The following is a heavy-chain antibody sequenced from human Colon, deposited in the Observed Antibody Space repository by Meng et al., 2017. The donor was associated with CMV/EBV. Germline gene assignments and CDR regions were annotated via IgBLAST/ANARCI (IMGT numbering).Heavy chain of an antibody. Sequence: GESLKISCKGSGYIFSNYWIGWVRQLPGRGLEWMGIIYPGDSDTRYNPSFRGQVTISADKSTKTAFLQWSTLRAADTAMDYCARRDQGYSDSSTYYLGGIDDWGQGALVTVSS. CDR3: ARRDQGYSDSSTYYLGGIDD. D-gene: IGHD3-22*01. CDR1: GYIFSNYW. CDR2: IYPGDSDT. V-gene: IGHV5-51*01. J-gene: IGHJ4*01.